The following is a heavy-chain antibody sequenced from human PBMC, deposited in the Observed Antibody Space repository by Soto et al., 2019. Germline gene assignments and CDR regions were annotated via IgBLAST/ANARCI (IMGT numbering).Heavy chain of an antibody. CDR1: GGSSSSTSSY. V-gene: IGHV4-39*01. CDR3: ARRSLNIVVVPAATFAFFDY. D-gene: IGHD2-2*01. CDR2: IYYRGNT. Sequence: SETLSVTCTVSGGSSSSTSSYWGRISQPPGKGLEWIGSIYYRGNTYYNPSLKSRVIISVDTSKNQFSLKLSSVTAADTAVYYCARRSLNIVVVPAATFAFFDYWGQGTLVTVSS. J-gene: IGHJ4*02.